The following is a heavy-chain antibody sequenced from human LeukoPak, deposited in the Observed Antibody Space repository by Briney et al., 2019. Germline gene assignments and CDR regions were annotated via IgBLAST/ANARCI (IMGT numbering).Heavy chain of an antibody. D-gene: IGHD6-6*01. CDR1: GFTFSSYA. CDR2: ISGSGGST. CDR3: GKRETIPWSIAAPPGVLAVDY. V-gene: IGHV3-23*01. J-gene: IGHJ4*02. Sequence: GGSLRLSCAASGFTFSSYAMSWVRQAPGKGLERVSAISGSGGSTYYADSVKGRFTISRDNSKNTRYLQMNSLRAEDTAVYYCGKRETIPWSIAAPPGVLAVDYWGQGTLVTVSS.